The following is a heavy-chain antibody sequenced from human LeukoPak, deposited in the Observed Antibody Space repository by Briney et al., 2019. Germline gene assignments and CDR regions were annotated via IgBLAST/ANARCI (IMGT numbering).Heavy chain of an antibody. Sequence: PGGSLRLSCAASGLTFINFGMTWVRQAPGKGLEWVSGIKWDGGSTGYADSVKGRSTISRDNAKNSLYLQMNSLRSEDTALYYCARAAGSGYYFYMDVWGKGTTVTVSS. J-gene: IGHJ6*03. V-gene: IGHV3-20*04. CDR3: ARAAGSGYYFYMDV. CDR2: IKWDGGST. CDR1: GLTFINFG.